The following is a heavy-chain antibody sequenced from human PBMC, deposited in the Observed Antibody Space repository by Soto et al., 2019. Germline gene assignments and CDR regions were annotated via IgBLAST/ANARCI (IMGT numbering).Heavy chain of an antibody. D-gene: IGHD6-13*01. Sequence: PGGSLRLSCAASGFTFSSYSMNWVRQAPGKGLEWVSSISSSSSYIYYADSVKGRFTISRDNAKNSLYLQMNSLRAEDTAVYYCARGDSSSWYEGFFYWGQGTLVTVSS. CDR2: ISSSSSYI. J-gene: IGHJ4*02. V-gene: IGHV3-21*01. CDR1: GFTFSSYS. CDR3: ARGDSSSWYEGFFY.